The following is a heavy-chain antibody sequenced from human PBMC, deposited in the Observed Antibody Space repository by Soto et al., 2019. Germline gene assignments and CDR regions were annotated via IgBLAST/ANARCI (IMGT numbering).Heavy chain of an antibody. CDR1: GGSISSYY. V-gene: IGHV4-59*01. CDR3: AGGYSSSWYPPYYYYYYYMDV. D-gene: IGHD6-13*01. Sequence: PSETLSLTCTVSGGSISSYYWSWIRQPPGKGLEWFGYIYYSGSTNYNPSLKSRVTISVDTSKNQFSLKLSSVTAADTAVYYCAGGYSSSWYPPYYYYYYYMDVWGKGTTVTVSS. CDR2: IYYSGST. J-gene: IGHJ6*03.